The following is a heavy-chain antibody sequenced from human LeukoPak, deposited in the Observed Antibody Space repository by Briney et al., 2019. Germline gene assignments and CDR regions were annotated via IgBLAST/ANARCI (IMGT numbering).Heavy chain of an antibody. CDR2: IIYSRNT. CDR1: GGSISGSHYY. D-gene: IGHD6-13*01. CDR3: ARGYDY. J-gene: IGHJ4*02. Sequence: SETLSPTCIVSGGSISGSHYYWAWIRQSPGKGLEWIGMIIYSRNTYYTPSLWSRATISVDTSTHQFSLNLNSGTGADTAVYYCARGYDYWGQGTLVTVSS. V-gene: IGHV4-39*01.